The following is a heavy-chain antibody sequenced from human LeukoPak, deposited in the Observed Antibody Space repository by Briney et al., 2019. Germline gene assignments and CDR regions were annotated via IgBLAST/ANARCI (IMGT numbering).Heavy chain of an antibody. Sequence: SQTLSLTCTVSGGSISSGSYYWTWIRQPAGRGLEWIGHIYTSGATNYNPSLKGRVTISVDTSKKQFSLKLSSVTAADTAVYYCARVEGGTYFDYYYMDVWGKGTTVTVSS. D-gene: IGHD3-16*01. CDR3: ARVEGGTYFDYYYMDV. J-gene: IGHJ6*03. CDR1: GGSISSGSYY. V-gene: IGHV4-61*09. CDR2: IYTSGAT.